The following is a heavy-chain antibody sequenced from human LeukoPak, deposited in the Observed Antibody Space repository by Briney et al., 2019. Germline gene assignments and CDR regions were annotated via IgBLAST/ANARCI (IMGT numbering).Heavy chain of an antibody. CDR3: ARYEAVAGNYYYYGMDV. Sequence: ASVKVSCKASGYTFTGYYMHWVRQAPGQGLEWMGWINPNSGGTNYAQKFQGRVTMTRDTSISTAYMELSRLRSDDTAVYYCARYEAVAGNYYYYGMDVWGKGTTVTVSS. J-gene: IGHJ6*04. V-gene: IGHV1-2*02. D-gene: IGHD6-19*01. CDR2: INPNSGGT. CDR1: GYTFTGYY.